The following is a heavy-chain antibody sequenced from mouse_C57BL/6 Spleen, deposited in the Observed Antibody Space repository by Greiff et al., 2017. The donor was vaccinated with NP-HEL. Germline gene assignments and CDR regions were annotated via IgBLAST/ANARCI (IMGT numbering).Heavy chain of an antibody. CDR3: ARGSTMVTQGFAD. CDR1: GFTFSDYG. V-gene: IGHV5-17*01. Sequence: EVKLVESGGGLVKPGGSLKLSCAASGFTFSDYGMHWVRQAPETGLEWVAYISSGSSTIYYADTVKGRVTISRDNAKNTLFLQMTSLRAEDTAMYYCARGSTMVTQGFADWGQGTLVTVSA. J-gene: IGHJ3*01. D-gene: IGHD2-2*01. CDR2: ISSGSSTI.